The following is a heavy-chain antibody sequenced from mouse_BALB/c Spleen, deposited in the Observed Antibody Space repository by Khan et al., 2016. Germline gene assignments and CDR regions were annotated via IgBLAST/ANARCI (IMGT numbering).Heavy chain of an antibody. J-gene: IGHJ4*01. CDR3: ARWYGNYALDY. CDR2: INTNTGAP. D-gene: IGHD2-10*02. Sequence: QIQLLQSGPELKKPGETVKISCKASGYTFTNYGVHWVKQAPGKGLKWMGWINTNTGAPTYAEEFKGRFAFSLETSASTAFLQIDNLKNEDTATYFCARWYGNYALDYWGQGTSVTVSS. V-gene: IGHV9-3*02. CDR1: GYTFTNYG.